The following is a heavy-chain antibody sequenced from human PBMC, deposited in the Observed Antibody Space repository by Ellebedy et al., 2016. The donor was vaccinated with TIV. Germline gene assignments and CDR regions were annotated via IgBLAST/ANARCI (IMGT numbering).Heavy chain of an antibody. Sequence: GESLKISCTASGFAVSSNYMRWVCQAPGKGLEWVSFIYSGGNTYYSDSVKGRFTISRDNSKHIVYLQMNSLRVEDTAVYYCAKGLGAYDLGGDYWGQGTLVTVSS. CDR1: GFAVSSNY. CDR3: AKGLGAYDLGGDY. D-gene: IGHD5-12*01. J-gene: IGHJ4*02. CDR2: IYSGGNT. V-gene: IGHV3-53*01.